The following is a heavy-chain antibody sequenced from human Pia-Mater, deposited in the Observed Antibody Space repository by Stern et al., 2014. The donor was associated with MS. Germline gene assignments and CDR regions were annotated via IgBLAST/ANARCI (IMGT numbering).Heavy chain of an antibody. V-gene: IGHV1-69*01. Sequence: LQLVQSGAEVKKPGSSVKVSCKASGGTFNVYAINWLRQAPGQGLEWMEGIIPIFGTANYAQKFQGRVTITADESTRTSSMQLSSLRYDDTAVYYCARDGRHTDNYGLDVWGQGTTVTVSS. CDR2: IIPIFGTA. CDR1: GGTFNVYA. J-gene: IGHJ6*02. D-gene: IGHD3-9*01. CDR3: ARDGRHTDNYGLDV.